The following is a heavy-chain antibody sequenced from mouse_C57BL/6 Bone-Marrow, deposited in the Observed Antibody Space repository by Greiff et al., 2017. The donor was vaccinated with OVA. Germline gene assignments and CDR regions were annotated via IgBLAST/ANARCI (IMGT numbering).Heavy chain of an antibody. CDR1: GFSLTSYG. V-gene: IGHV2-2*01. CDR2: IWSGGST. J-gene: IGHJ4*01. D-gene: IGHD3-2*02. Sequence: VKLVESGPGLVQPSQSLSITCTVSGFSLTSYGVHWVRQSPGKGLEWLGVIWSGGSTDYNAAFISRLSISKDNSKSQVFFKMNSLQADDTAIYYCARIVDSSGYDAMDYWGQGTSVTVSS. CDR3: ARIVDSSGYDAMDY.